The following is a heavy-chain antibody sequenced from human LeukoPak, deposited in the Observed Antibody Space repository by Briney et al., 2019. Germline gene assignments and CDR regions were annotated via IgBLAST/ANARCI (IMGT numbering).Heavy chain of an antibody. D-gene: IGHD3-10*01. Sequence: ASVKVSCKASGYTFTGYYMHWVRQAPGQGLEWMGRINPNSGGTNYAQKFQGRVTMTRDTSISTAYMELSRLRSDDTAVYYCAIDWDGLLWFGETPPDAFDIWGQGTMVTVSS. J-gene: IGHJ3*02. CDR3: AIDWDGLLWFGETPPDAFDI. V-gene: IGHV1-2*06. CDR1: GYTFTGYY. CDR2: INPNSGGT.